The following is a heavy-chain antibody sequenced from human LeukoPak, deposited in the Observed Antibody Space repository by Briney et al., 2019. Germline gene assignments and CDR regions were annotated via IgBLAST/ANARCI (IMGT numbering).Heavy chain of an antibody. Sequence: GGSLRLSCAASGFTFSNYALHWVRQAPGKGLEWVSALSHDGSNKYFADSVKGRFTISRDNSKNTLYLQMNSLRAEDTAVYYCARSYYYDSSGYYNKDYWGQGTLVTVSS. V-gene: IGHV3-30*14. CDR1: GFTFSNYA. J-gene: IGHJ4*02. CDR3: ARSYYYDSSGYYNKDY. CDR2: LSHDGSNK. D-gene: IGHD3-22*01.